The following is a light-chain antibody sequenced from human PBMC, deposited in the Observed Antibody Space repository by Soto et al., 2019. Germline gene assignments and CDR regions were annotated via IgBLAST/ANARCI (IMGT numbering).Light chain of an antibody. CDR1: SSDIGTFKY. J-gene: IGLJ1*01. CDR3: SSYRATNTEV. CDR2: EVS. V-gene: IGLV2-14*01. Sequence: QSVLAQPASVSGSPGQSITISCTGTSSDIGTFKYVSWYQQHPGKAPKLLIYEVSVRPSGISGRFSGSKSGNTASLTISALRAEDEADYYCSSYRATNTEVFGTGTKVT.